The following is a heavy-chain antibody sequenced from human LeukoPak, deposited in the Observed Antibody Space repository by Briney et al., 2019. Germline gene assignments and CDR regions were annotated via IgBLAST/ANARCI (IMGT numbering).Heavy chain of an antibody. D-gene: IGHD3-10*01. Sequence: SVKVSCKASGGTFSSYAISWVRQAPGQGLEWMGGIIPIFGTANYAQKFQGRVTITADESTSTAYMELSSLRSEDTAVYYCARDSGRTYYFDYWGQGTLVTVSS. CDR3: ARDSGRTYYFDY. J-gene: IGHJ4*02. CDR1: GGTFSSYA. CDR2: IIPIFGTA. V-gene: IGHV1-69*13.